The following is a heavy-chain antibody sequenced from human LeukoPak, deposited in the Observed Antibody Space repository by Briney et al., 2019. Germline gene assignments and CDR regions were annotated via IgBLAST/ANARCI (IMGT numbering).Heavy chain of an antibody. J-gene: IGHJ5*02. CDR2: INAGNGNT. V-gene: IGHV1-3*01. CDR1: GNTFTSYA. CDR3: ARDRMVRGVRPGWFDP. Sequence: ASVKVPCKASGNTFTSYAMHWVRQAPGQRLEWMGWINAGNGNTKYSQKFQGRVTITRDTSASTAYMELSSLRSEDTAVYYCARDRMVRGVRPGWFDPWGQGTLVTVSS. D-gene: IGHD3-10*01.